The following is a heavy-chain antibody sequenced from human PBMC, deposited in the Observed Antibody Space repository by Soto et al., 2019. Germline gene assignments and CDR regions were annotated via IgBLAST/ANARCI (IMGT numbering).Heavy chain of an antibody. CDR3: ARDLPVLSSSSSNWFDP. V-gene: IGHV3-21*01. CDR1: GFTFSSYS. J-gene: IGHJ5*02. Sequence: GGSLRLSCAASGFTFSSYSMNWVRQAPGKGLEWVSSISSSSSYIYYADSVKGRFTISRDNAKNSLYLQMNSLRAEDTAVYYCARDLPVLSSSSSNWFDPWGQGTLVTVSS. CDR2: ISSSSSYI. D-gene: IGHD6-6*01.